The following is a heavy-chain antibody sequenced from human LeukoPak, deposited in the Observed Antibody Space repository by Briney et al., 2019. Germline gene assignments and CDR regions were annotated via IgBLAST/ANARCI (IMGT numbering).Heavy chain of an antibody. D-gene: IGHD3-10*01. J-gene: IGHJ4*02. CDR2: IYTSGST. V-gene: IGHV4-4*07. CDR1: GGSISSYY. Sequence: SETLSLTCTVSGGSISSYYWSWIRQPAGKGLEWIGRIYTSGSTNYNPSLKSRVTMSVDTSKNQFSLKLSSVTAADTAVYYCARDNTMVRGVTLYFDYWSQGTLVTVSS. CDR3: ARDNTMVRGVTLYFDY.